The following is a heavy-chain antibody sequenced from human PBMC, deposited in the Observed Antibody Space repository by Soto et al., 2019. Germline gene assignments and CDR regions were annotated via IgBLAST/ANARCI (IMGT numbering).Heavy chain of an antibody. V-gene: IGHV4-34*01. CDR2: INHSGST. D-gene: IGHD2-21*01. CDR1: GGSFSGYY. J-gene: IGHJ5*02. Sequence: KPSETLSLTCAVYGGSFSGYYWSWIRQPPGKGLEWIGEINHSGSTNYNPSLKSRVTISVDTSKNQFSLKLSSVTAADTAVYYCARRLLLWWFDPWGQGTLVTVSS. CDR3: ARRLLLWWFDP.